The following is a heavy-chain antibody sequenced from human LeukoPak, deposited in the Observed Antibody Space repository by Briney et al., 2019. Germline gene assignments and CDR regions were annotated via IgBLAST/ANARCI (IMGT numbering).Heavy chain of an antibody. J-gene: IGHJ5*02. V-gene: IGHV3-74*01. CDR2: INSDGSST. D-gene: IGHD2-2*02. CDR1: GFTFSSCW. CDR3: ARPQSYCSSTSCYSLNWFDP. Sequence: GGSLRLSCAASGFTFSSCWMHWVRQAPGKGLVWVSRINSDGSSTSYADSVKGRFTISRDNAKNTLYLQMNSLRAEDTAVYYCARPQSYCSSTSCYSLNWFDPWGKGTLVTVSS.